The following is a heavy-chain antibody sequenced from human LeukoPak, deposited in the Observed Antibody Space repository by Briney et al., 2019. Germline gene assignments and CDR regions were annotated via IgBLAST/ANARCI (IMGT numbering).Heavy chain of an antibody. J-gene: IGHJ3*02. CDR2: IWYDGSNK. V-gene: IGHV3-33*01. Sequence: GRSLRLSCAASGFTFSTYAMHWVRQAPGKGLEWVAVIWYDGSNKYYGDSVKGRLTISRDNSKNTLFLQMNSLRAEDTAVYYCAREADCSGGGCYRGAFDIWGQGTMVAVSS. CDR3: AREADCSGGGCYRGAFDI. CDR1: GFTFSTYA. D-gene: IGHD2-15*01.